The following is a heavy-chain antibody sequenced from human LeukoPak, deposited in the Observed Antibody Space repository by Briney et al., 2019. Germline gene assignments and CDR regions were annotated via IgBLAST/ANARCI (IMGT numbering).Heavy chain of an antibody. J-gene: IGHJ6*02. CDR2: INPSGGST. D-gene: IGHD3-3*01. V-gene: IGHV1-46*01. CDR3: ARDRLLGDSNNYYGMDV. Sequence: ASVKVSCKASGYTFTSYYMHWVRQAPGQGLEWMGIINPSGGSTSYAQKFQGRVTMTRDTSTSTVYMELSSLRSEDTAVYYCARDRLLGDSNNYYGMDVWGQGTTVTVSS. CDR1: GYTFTSYY.